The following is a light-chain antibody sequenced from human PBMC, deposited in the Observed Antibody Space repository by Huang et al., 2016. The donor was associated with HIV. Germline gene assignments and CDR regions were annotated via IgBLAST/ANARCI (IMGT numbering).Light chain of an antibody. V-gene: IGKV4-1*01. J-gene: IGKJ4*01. CDR1: QSLFFSSNKRSY. CDR2: WAS. CDR3: QQYYHNPLT. Sequence: DIVMTQSPDSLTVSRGERATINCRSSQSLFFSSNKRSYLAWYQKKPGQPPKLVISWASARESGVPDRFSGSGSETHFTLTINSLQAEDVAVYYCQQYYHNPLTFGGGTKVEI.